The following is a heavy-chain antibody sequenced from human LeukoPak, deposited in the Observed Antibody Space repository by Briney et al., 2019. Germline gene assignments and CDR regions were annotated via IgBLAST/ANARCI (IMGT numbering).Heavy chain of an antibody. V-gene: IGHV1-46*01. CDR2: INPSGGST. Sequence: ASVKVSCKASGYTFTSYYMHWVRQAPGQGLEWMGIINPSGGSTSYAQKFQGRVTMTRDTSTSTVYMELSSLRSEDTAVYHCASTGGGAGYYYGMDVWGQGTTLTVSS. CDR1: GYTFTSYY. D-gene: IGHD3-16*01. CDR3: ASTGGGAGYYYGMDV. J-gene: IGHJ6*02.